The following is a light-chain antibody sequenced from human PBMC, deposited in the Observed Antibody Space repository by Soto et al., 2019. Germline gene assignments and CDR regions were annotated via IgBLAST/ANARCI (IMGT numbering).Light chain of an antibody. CDR2: DAS. V-gene: IGKV3-11*01. J-gene: IGKJ5*01. CDR3: IT. CDR1: QSVSSY. Sequence: EIVLTQSPATLSLSPGERATLSCRASQSVSSYLAWYQQKPGQAPRLLIYDASNRATGIPARFSGSGSGTDFTLTISSLEPEDFAVFGEITFGQGTRLEIK.